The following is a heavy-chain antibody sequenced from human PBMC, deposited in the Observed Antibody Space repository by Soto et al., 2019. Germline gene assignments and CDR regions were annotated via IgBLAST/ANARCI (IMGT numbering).Heavy chain of an antibody. J-gene: IGHJ4*02. CDR1: GYTFTSYS. D-gene: IGHD5-12*01. CDR2: ITPSGGST. Sequence: QVQLVQSGPEVKKPGASVKVSCKASGYTFTSYSMHWVRQAPGQGLEWMGIITPSGGSTSYAQKFQGRVTMTRDTSTSTVYMELSSLRSEDTAVYYCAAHREQMATTLDYWGQGTLVTVSS. V-gene: IGHV1-46*01. CDR3: AAHREQMATTLDY.